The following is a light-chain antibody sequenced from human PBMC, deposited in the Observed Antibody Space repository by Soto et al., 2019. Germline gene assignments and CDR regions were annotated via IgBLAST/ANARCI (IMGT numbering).Light chain of an antibody. J-gene: IGLJ1*01. Sequence: QLVLTQSPSASASLGASVKLTCTLSSGHSIYAIAWHQQQPEKGPRYLMKLNSDGSHSKGDGIPDRFSGSSTGAERYLTISSLQSDDEAAYYCQTWGIRPVVFGTGTNLTVL. CDR3: QTWGIRPVV. CDR2: LNSDGSH. CDR1: SGHSIYA. V-gene: IGLV4-69*01.